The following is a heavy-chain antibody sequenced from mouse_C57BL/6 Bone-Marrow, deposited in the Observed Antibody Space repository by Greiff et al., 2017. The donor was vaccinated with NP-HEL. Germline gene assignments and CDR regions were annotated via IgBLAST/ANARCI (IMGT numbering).Heavy chain of an antibody. D-gene: IGHD2-5*01. J-gene: IGHJ4*01. Sequence: VQLQQPGAELVKPGASVKLSCKASGYTFTSYWMQWVKQRPGQGLEWIGEIDPSDSYTNYNQKFKGKATLTVDTSSSTAYMQLSSLTSEDSAVYYGAREGYSNYVYAMDYWGQGTSVTVSS. CDR3: AREGYSNYVYAMDY. CDR2: IDPSDSYT. CDR1: GYTFTSYW. V-gene: IGHV1-50*01.